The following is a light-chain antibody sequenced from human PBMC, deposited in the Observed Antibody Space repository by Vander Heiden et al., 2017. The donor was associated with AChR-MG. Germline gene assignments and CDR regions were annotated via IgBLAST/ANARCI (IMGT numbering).Light chain of an antibody. CDR1: QSVRSN. CDR3: QQYDNWPLT. CDR2: GAS. Sequence: ETVMTQSPATLSVSPWERATLSCRASQSVRSNLAWYQQKPGQAPRLLIYGASTRATGIPARFSGSGSGTEFTLSISSLQSEDFAVYSCQQYDNWPLTFGQGTKVEI. V-gene: IGKV3D-15*01. J-gene: IGKJ1*01.